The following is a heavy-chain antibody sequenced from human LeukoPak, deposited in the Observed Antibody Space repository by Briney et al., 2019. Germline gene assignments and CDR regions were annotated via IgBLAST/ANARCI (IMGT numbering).Heavy chain of an antibody. CDR2: MNPNSGNT. CDR1: GYTFTSYD. Sequence: ASVKVSCKASGYTFTSYDIHWVRQATGQGLEWMGWMNPNSGNTGYAQKFQGRVTMTRNTSISTAYMELSSLRSEDTAVYYCARGPQLLGHAFDIWGQGTMVTVSS. CDR3: ARGPQLLGHAFDI. D-gene: IGHD1-1*01. J-gene: IGHJ3*02. V-gene: IGHV1-8*01.